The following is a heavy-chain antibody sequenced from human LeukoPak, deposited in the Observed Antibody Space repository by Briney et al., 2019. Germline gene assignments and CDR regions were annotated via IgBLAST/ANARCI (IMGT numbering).Heavy chain of an antibody. J-gene: IGHJ3*02. CDR2: INPSGGST. CDR3: ARDRRGVIADDAFDI. CDR1: GYTFTSHY. D-gene: IGHD3-16*02. Sequence: ASVKVSCKASGYTFTSHYIHWVRQAPGQGLEWMGIINPSGGSTSYAQKFQGRVTMTRDMSTSTVYMELSSLRSEDTAVYYCARDRRGVIADDAFDIWGQGTMVTVSS. V-gene: IGHV1-46*01.